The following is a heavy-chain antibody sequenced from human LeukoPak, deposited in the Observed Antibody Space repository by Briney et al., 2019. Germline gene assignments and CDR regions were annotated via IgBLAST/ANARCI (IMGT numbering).Heavy chain of an antibody. CDR2: ISGGGAKR. J-gene: IGHJ3*02. CDR3: AKCSAGYYNDAFDI. V-gene: IGHV3-23*01. CDR1: GFTFDNYA. D-gene: IGHD3-10*02. Sequence: PGGSLRLSCAASGFTFDNYAMNWVRQAPGKGLEWVSYISGGGAKRHYSDSVKGRFTISRDNPKNTLYLQINNLRAEDTAMYYCAKCSAGYYNDAFDIWGRGTMVTASS.